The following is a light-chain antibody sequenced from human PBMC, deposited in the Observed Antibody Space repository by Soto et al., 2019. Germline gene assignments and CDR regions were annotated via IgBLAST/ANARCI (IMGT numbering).Light chain of an antibody. CDR1: QSVSSN. J-gene: IGKJ5*01. CDR3: QQYNNWPPIT. V-gene: IGKV3-15*01. CDR2: GAS. Sequence: EIVMTQSPATLSVSPGERATLSCRASQSVSSNLAWYQQKPGQAPRLLIYGASTRATGIPARFSGSGSGTEFTLTINRLQFEDFAVYYCQQYNNWPPITFGQGTRLEIK.